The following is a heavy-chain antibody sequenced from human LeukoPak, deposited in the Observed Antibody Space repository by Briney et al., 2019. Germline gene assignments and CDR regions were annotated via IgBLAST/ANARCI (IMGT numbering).Heavy chain of an antibody. CDR2: IYPGDSDT. Sequence: GESLKISCKGSGYSFTSYWIGWVRQMPGKGLEWMGIIYPGDSDTRHSPSFQGQVTISADKSISTAYLQWSSLKASDTAMYYCARKGYCSGGSCYTDLDFDYWGQGTLVTVSS. J-gene: IGHJ4*02. V-gene: IGHV5-51*01. D-gene: IGHD2-15*01. CDR1: GYSFTSYW. CDR3: ARKGYCSGGSCYTDLDFDY.